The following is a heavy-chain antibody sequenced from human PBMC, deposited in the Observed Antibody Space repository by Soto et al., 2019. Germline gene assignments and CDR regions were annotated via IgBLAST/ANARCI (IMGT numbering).Heavy chain of an antibody. D-gene: IGHD3-10*01. CDR1: GGSISSSSYY. CDR3: ARQAYGSGSYFPTYNWFDP. J-gene: IGHJ5*02. CDR2: IYYSGST. Sequence: PSETLSLTCTVSGGSISSSSYYWGWIRQPPGKGLEWIGSIYYSGSTYYNPSLKSRVTISVDTSKNQFSLKLSSVTAADTAVYYCARQAYGSGSYFPTYNWFDPWGQGTLVTVSS. V-gene: IGHV4-39*01.